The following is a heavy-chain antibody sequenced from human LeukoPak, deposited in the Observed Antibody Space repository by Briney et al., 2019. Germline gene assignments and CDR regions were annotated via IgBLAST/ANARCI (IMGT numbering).Heavy chain of an antibody. J-gene: IGHJ4*02. CDR1: GYSISSGYY. Sequence: SETLSLTCAVSGYSISSGYYWGWIRQPPGKGLEWIGSIYHSGSTYYNPSLKSRVTISVDTSKNQFSLKLSSVTAADTAVYYCARRFGGNYDYCGQGTLVTVSS. CDR3: ARRFGGNYDY. D-gene: IGHD4-23*01. CDR2: IYHSGST. V-gene: IGHV4-38-2*01.